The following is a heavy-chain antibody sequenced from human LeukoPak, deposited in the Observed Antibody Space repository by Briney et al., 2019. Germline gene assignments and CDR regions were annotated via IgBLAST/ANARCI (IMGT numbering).Heavy chain of an antibody. D-gene: IGHD3-10*01. Sequence: GGSLRLSCAASGFTFSSYSMSWVRQAPGKGLEWVSSISSSSSYIYYADSVKGRFTISRDNAKNSLYLQMNSLRAEDTAVYYCARCYTYGTTWFGGLDVWGQGTTVTVSS. CDR3: ARCYTYGTTWFGGLDV. CDR1: GFTFSSYS. V-gene: IGHV3-21*04. J-gene: IGHJ6*02. CDR2: ISSSSSYI.